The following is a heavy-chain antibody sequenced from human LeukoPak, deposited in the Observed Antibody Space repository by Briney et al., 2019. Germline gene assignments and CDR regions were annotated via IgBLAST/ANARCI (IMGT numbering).Heavy chain of an antibody. CDR2: ISHDGSST. CDR1: GFTFTNYW. V-gene: IGHV3-74*03. J-gene: IGHJ4*02. D-gene: IGHD1-26*01. Sequence: PGGSLRLSCAASGFTFTNYWMHWVRQAPGKGLVWVSRISHDGSSTTYADSVKGRFTISRDNAKNTVYLQMNSLRAEDTAVYYCARIAGGSNSVWGQGTLVTVSS. CDR3: ARIAGGSNSV.